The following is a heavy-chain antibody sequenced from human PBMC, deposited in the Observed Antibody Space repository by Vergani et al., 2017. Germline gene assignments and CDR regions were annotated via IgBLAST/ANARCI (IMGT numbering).Heavy chain of an antibody. CDR1: GYTFTNYY. CDR3: ARAVSTHGDY. J-gene: IGHJ4*02. CDR2: INPSGGST. V-gene: IGHV1-46*01. D-gene: IGHD5/OR15-5a*01. Sequence: QVQLVQSWAEVKKPGSSVQVSCKAYGYTFTNYYIHWVRQAPGQGLECMGIINPSGGSTSYAQKFQGRVTMTRDTSTSTVYMELSSLRSEDTAVYYCARAVSTHGDYWGQGTLVTVSS.